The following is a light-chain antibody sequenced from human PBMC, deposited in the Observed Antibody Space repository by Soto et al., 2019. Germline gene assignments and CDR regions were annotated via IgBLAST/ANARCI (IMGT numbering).Light chain of an antibody. CDR2: GAS. V-gene: IGKV3-20*01. Sequence: DIVMTQSPDSLAVSLGERATLSCRASQSVRSNYLAWYQQKPGQAPRLLIYGASSRATGIPDRFSGSGSGTDFTLTISRLEPEDFAVYYCQQYGSSPGTFGQGTKVDIK. CDR1: QSVRSNY. CDR3: QQYGSSPGT. J-gene: IGKJ1*01.